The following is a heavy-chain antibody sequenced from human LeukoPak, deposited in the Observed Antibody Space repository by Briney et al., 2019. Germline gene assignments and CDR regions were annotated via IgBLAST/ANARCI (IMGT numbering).Heavy chain of an antibody. CDR2: IIPIFGTA. D-gene: IGHD3-22*01. CDR1: GGTFSSYA. Sequence: GASVRVSCKASGGTFSSYAISWVRQAPGQGLEWMGRIIPIFGTANYAQEFQGRVTITTDESTSTAYMELSSLRSEDTAVYYCARTSGYYSDYWGQGTLVTVSS. CDR3: ARTSGYYSDY. J-gene: IGHJ4*02. V-gene: IGHV1-69*05.